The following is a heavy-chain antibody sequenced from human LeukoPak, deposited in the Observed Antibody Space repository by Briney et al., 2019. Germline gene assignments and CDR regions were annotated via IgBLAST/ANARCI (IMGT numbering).Heavy chain of an antibody. CDR2: IYHSGST. CDR3: ARGLLVVPAATTYYYYYYMDV. V-gene: IGHV4-4*02. D-gene: IGHD2-2*01. CDR1: GGSISSSNW. J-gene: IGHJ6*03. Sequence: PSGTLSLTCAVSGGSISSSNWWSWVRQPPGKGLEWIGEIYHSGSTNYNPSLKSRVTISVDKSKNQFSLKLSSVTAADTAVYYCARGLLVVPAATTYYYYYYMDVWGKGTTVTVSS.